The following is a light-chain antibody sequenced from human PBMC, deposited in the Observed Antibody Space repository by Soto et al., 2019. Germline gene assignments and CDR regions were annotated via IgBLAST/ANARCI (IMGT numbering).Light chain of an antibody. V-gene: IGLV4-69*01. CDR3: QTWGTGSAIVV. J-gene: IGLJ7*01. CDR1: SGHSNYA. CDR2: VNSGGSH. Sequence: QLVLTQSPSASASLGASVKLTCTLSSGHSNYAIAWHQQQPEKGPRYLMKVNSGGSHIKGDGIPDRFSGSSSGAERYLFISSLQSDDGADYYCQTWGTGSAIVVFGGGTQLTVL.